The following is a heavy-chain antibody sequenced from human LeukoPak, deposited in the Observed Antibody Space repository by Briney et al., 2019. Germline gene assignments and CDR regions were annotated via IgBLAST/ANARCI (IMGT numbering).Heavy chain of an antibody. D-gene: IGHD3-22*01. CDR3: ARGGSYGQTYYYDSSGSPGDGYFDF. V-gene: IGHV1-2*02. CDR2: INPNSGGT. J-gene: IGHJ4*02. CDR1: GYTFTGYY. Sequence: ASVKVSCKASGYTFTGYYMHWVRQAPGQGLEWMGWINPNSGGTNYAQKFQGRVTMTRDTSISTAYMELSRLRSDDTAVFYCARGGSYGQTYYYDSSGSPGDGYFDFWGQGTLVTVSS.